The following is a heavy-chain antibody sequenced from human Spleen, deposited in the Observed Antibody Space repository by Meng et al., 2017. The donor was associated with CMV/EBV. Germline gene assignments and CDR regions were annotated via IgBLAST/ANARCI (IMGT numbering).Heavy chain of an antibody. CDR3: ARIRSYSGSGIYSRDAFDI. V-gene: IGHV3-30-3*01. Sequence: GGSLRLSCAAPGFNFNAYIVHWVRQAPDKGLEWVATISSDISKTYYTDSVKGRFTISRDNSRSTLYLQMNSLRLEDTAVYYCARIRSYSGSGIYSRDAFDIWGQGTMVTVSS. CDR2: ISSDISKT. J-gene: IGHJ3*02. CDR1: GFNFNAYI. D-gene: IGHD3-10*01.